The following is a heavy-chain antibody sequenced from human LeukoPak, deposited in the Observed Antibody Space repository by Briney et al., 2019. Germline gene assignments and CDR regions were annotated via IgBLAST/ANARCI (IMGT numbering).Heavy chain of an antibody. D-gene: IGHD3-16*01. CDR3: ARAFSDYGMDV. J-gene: IGHJ6*02. CDR2: ISWSSGKI. V-gene: IGHV3-9*01. CDR1: GLTFDDYG. Sequence: PGGSLRLSCAASGLTFDDYGMHWVRQAPGKGLEWVSGISWSSGKIGYADSVKGRFTISRDNSKNTLYLQMNSLRVEDTAVYYCARAFSDYGMDVWGQGTTVTVSS.